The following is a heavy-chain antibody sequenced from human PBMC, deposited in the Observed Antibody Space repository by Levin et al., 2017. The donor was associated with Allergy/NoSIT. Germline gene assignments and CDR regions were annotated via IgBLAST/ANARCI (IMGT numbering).Heavy chain of an antibody. CDR1: GFTFSNYW. Sequence: GGSLRLSCAASGFTFSNYWMTWVRQAPGKGLEWVASIKEDGSDKYYVDSVRGRFTISRDNAENSLYLQMNNLRAGDTALYYCARDTYRFFDFWGQGTLVTVFS. V-gene: IGHV3-7*01. J-gene: IGHJ4*02. CDR3: ARDTYRFFDF. CDR2: IKEDGSDK. D-gene: IGHD2/OR15-2a*01.